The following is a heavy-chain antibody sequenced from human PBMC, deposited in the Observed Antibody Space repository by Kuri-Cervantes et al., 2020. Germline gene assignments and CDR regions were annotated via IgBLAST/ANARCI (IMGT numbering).Heavy chain of an antibody. CDR2: ISYDGSNK. Sequence: GESLKISCAASGFTFSSYGMHWVRQAPGKGLEWVAVISYDGSNKYYADSVKGRFTISRDNSKNTLYLQMNSLRAEDTAVYYCARAGEGFGELFRGCFDYWGQGTLVTVSS. D-gene: IGHD3-10*01. CDR3: ARAGEGFGELFRGCFDY. V-gene: IGHV3-30*03. J-gene: IGHJ4*02. CDR1: GFTFSSYG.